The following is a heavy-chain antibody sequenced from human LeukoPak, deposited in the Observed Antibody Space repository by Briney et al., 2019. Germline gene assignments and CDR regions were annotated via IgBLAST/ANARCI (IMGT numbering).Heavy chain of an antibody. CDR3: TRGGPKGRWFDP. D-gene: IGHD1-26*01. CDR1: GYTFTGYY. J-gene: IGHJ5*02. V-gene: IGHV1-18*04. CDR2: ISPYNGNT. Sequence: ASVKVSCKASGYTFTGYYMHWVRQAPGQGLEWMGWISPYNGNTNYARKLQGRVTMTTDTSTNTVYMELRSLRSDDTAMYYCTRGGPKGRWFDPWGQGTLVTVPS.